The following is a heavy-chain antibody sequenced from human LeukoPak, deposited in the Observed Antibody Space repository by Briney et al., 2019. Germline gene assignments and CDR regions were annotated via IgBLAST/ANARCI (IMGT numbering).Heavy chain of an antibody. J-gene: IGHJ6*03. CDR1: GFTVSSNF. V-gene: IGHV3-53*01. Sequence: GGSLRLSCAASGFTVSSNFMSWVRQASGKGLEWVSIIYSDGGTYYADSVKGRFTISRDNSKNTLYLQMNSLRAEDTAVYYCAKNYVDTGMVYYYYMDVWGKGTTVTVSS. D-gene: IGHD5-18*01. CDR3: AKNYVDTGMVYYYYMDV. CDR2: IYSDGGT.